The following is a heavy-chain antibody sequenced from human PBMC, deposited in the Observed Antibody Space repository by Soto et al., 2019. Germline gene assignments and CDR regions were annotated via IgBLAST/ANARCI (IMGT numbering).Heavy chain of an antibody. J-gene: IGHJ4*02. CDR1: GGSISSYY. CDR3: ARRYAGNFDY. CDR2: IYYSGST. D-gene: IGHD2-8*01. V-gene: IGHV4-59*01. Sequence: QVQLQESGPGLVKPSETLSLTCTVSGGSISSYYWSWIRQPPGKGLEWIGYIYYSGSTNYNPSLMSRVTISGDTSKNQFSLKLSSVTAADTAVYYCARRYAGNFDYWGQGTLVTVSS.